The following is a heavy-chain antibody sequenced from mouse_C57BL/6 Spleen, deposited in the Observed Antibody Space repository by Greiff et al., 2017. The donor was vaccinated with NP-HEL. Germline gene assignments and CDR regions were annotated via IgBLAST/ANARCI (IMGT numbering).Heavy chain of an antibody. CDR1: GYTFTSYW. J-gene: IGHJ4*01. CDR3: AREGERYHAVDY. Sequence: QVQLQQPGAELVRPGSSVMLSCKASGYTFTSYWRDWVRKRPGQGLERIGNIHPSDSETHYNQKFKGKGTLAVDKSSSTAYMQLSSLTSEASAVYYCAREGERYHAVDYWGEGTSVTLSS. CDR2: IHPSDSET. V-gene: IGHV1-61*01.